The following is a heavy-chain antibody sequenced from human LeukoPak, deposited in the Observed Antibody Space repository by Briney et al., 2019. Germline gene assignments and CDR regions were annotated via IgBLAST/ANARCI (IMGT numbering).Heavy chain of an antibody. D-gene: IGHD3-3*01. CDR1: GFTSSTYA. V-gene: IGHV3-23*01. CDR2: ISGNGDST. CDR3: AKAVADLTNLHY. J-gene: IGHJ4*02. Sequence: GESLRLSCAASGFTSSTYAMSWVRQAPGKGLEWVSAISGNGDSTYYTDSVKGRFTISRDNSKNTLYLQVNSLRAEDTALYYCAKAVADLTNLHYWGQGTLVTVSS.